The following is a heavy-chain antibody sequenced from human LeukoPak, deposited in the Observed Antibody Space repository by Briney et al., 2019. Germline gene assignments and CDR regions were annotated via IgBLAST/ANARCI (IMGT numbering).Heavy chain of an antibody. D-gene: IGHD2-2*01. CDR3: ARGMVPAAMLGHWFDP. CDR1: GGSISSGGYY. V-gene: IGHV4-31*03. CDR2: IYYSGST. Sequence: NTSQTLSLTCTVSGGSISSGGYYWSWIRPHPGKGLEWYGYIYYSGSTYYNPSLKSRVTISVDTSKNQFSLKLSSVTAADTAMYYCARGMVPAAMLGHWFDPWGQGTLVTVSS. J-gene: IGHJ5*02.